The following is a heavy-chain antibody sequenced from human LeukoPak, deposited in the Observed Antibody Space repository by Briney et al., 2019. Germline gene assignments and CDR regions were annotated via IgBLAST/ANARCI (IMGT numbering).Heavy chain of an antibody. CDR2: INPSGGST. Sequence: ASVKVSCKASGYTFTSYYMHWVRQAPGQGLEWMGIINPSGGSTSYAQKFQGRVTMTRDTSTSTVYMELSNLRSEDTAVYYCARDGIAAAGRSGCWFDPWGQGTLVTVSS. CDR1: GYTFTSYY. J-gene: IGHJ5*02. V-gene: IGHV1-46*01. D-gene: IGHD6-13*01. CDR3: ARDGIAAAGRSGCWFDP.